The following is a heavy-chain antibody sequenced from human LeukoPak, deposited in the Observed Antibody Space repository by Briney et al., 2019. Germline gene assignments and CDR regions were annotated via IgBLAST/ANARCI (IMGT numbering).Heavy chain of an antibody. CDR3: ARDRVAYSAKSGWNFDL. J-gene: IGHJ2*01. Sequence: PGGSLRLSCAASGFTFSSYWMSWVRQAPGKGLEWVANIKQDGNEKYYVDSVKGRFTVSRDNAKNSVYLQMNSLRAEDTAVYYCARDRVAYSAKSGWNFDLWGRGTLVTVSS. CDR2: IKQDGNEK. D-gene: IGHD4/OR15-4a*01. CDR1: GFTFSSYW. V-gene: IGHV3-7*01.